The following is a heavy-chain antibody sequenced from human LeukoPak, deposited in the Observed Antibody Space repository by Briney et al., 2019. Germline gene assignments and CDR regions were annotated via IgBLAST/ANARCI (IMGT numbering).Heavy chain of an antibody. D-gene: IGHD2-2*01. CDR2: IYYSGST. CDR3: ARDNYQLPAGFDP. J-gene: IGHJ5*02. Sequence: SETLSLTCTVSGGSISSYYWSWIRQPPGKGLEWIGYIYYSGSTNYNPSLKSRVTISVDTSKNQFSLKLSSVTAADTAVYYCARDNYQLPAGFDPWGQGTLVTVSS. CDR1: GGSISSYY. V-gene: IGHV4-59*01.